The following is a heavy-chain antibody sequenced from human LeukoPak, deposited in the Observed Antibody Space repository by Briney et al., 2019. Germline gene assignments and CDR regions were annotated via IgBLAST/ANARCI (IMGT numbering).Heavy chain of an antibody. CDR3: AKDTGSRGQQLVYFDS. Sequence: GGSLRLSCAASGFTFDDYAMHWVRQAPGEGLEWVSGIAWNSGTIGYADSVKGRFTISRDNAKNSLYLQMNSLRAEDTAFYYCAKDTGSRGQQLVYFDSWGQGTLVTVSS. CDR2: IAWNSGTI. J-gene: IGHJ4*02. CDR1: GFTFDDYA. V-gene: IGHV3-9*01. D-gene: IGHD6-13*01.